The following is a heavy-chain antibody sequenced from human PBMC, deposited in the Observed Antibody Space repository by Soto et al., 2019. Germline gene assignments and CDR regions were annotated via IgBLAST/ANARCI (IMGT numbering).Heavy chain of an antibody. J-gene: IGHJ4*02. V-gene: IGHV4-59*08. CDR3: ARGHYDFWSGYFATIDF. CDR2: IHYSGNT. D-gene: IGHD3-3*01. Sequence: SETLSLTCTVAGGSISNYYWSWIRQPPGKGLEWIGYIHYSGNTKYNPSLKNRVTISADTSKNQFSLKLSSVTAADTAVYYCARGHYDFWSGYFATIDFWGQGTLVTVSS. CDR1: GGSISNYY.